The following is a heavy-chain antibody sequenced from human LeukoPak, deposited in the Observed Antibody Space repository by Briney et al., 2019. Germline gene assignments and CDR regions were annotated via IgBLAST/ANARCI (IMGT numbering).Heavy chain of an antibody. CDR3: ATTMVWGEHDAFDI. J-gene: IGHJ3*02. Sequence: SETLSLTCAVYGGSFSGYYWSWIRQPPGKGLEWIGEINHSGSTNYNPSLKSRVTISVDTSKNQFSLKLSSVTAADTAVYYCATTMVWGEHDAFDIWGQGTMVTVSS. CDR1: GGSFSGYY. CDR2: INHSGST. V-gene: IGHV4-34*01. D-gene: IGHD3-10*01.